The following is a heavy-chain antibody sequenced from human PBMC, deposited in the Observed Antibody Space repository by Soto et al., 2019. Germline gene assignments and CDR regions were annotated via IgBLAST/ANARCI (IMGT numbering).Heavy chain of an antibody. CDR3: ARYKRRGYSGQNDY. CDR1: GFTFSSYG. V-gene: IGHV3-33*01. J-gene: IGHJ4*02. CDR2: IWYGGSNK. Sequence: QVQLVESGGGVVQPGRSLRLSCAASGFTFSSYGMHWVRQAPGKGLEWVAVIWYGGSNKYYADSVKGRFTISRDNSKNTLYLQMNSLRAEDTAVYYCARYKRRGYSGQNDYWGQGTLVTVSS. D-gene: IGHD5-12*01.